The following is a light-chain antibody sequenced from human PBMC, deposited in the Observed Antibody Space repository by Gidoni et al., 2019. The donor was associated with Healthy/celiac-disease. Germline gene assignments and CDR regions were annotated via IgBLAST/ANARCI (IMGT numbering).Light chain of an antibody. Sequence: DIQMTQSPSSLSASVGDRVTITCRASHNISSYLNWYQQKPRKAPKLLIYAASTLQSGVPSRFSGSGSGTDFTLTISSLQPEDFATYYCQQSYSTPLYTFXQXSKLEIK. CDR3: QQSYSTPLYT. CDR2: AAS. J-gene: IGKJ2*01. V-gene: IGKV1-39*01. CDR1: HNISSY.